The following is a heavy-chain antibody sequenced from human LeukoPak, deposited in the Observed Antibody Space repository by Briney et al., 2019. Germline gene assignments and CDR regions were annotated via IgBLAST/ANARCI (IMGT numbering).Heavy chain of an antibody. V-gene: IGHV3-21*01. D-gene: IGHD2-21*01. CDR1: GFTFSTYS. Sequence: GGSLRLCCAASGFTFSTYSINWLRQAPGKGLEWVSSISSSSSYIYYADSVKGRFTIARDNAKNSLYLQMNSLRAEDTAVYYCAREVLDSGGDSDIWGQGTMVTVSS. CDR2: ISSSSSYI. CDR3: AREVLDSGGDSDI. J-gene: IGHJ3*02.